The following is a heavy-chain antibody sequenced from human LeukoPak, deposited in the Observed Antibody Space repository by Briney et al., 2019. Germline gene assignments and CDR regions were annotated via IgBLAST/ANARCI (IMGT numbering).Heavy chain of an antibody. D-gene: IGHD6-19*01. CDR1: GGSISSSSYY. CDR3: ARRGLEYSSGWYADY. V-gene: IGHV4-39*01. J-gene: IGHJ4*02. Sequence: PSETLSLTCTVSGGSISSSSYYWGWIRQPPGKGLEWIGTMYYSGSTYYSPSLKSRVTIFVDMSKNQFSLKLSSVTAADTAVYYCARRGLEYSSGWYADYWGQGTLVTVSS. CDR2: MYYSGST.